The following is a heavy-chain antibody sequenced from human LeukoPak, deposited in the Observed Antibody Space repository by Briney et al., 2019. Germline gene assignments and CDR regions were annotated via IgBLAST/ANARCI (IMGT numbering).Heavy chain of an antibody. CDR3: ARDRPEYYYDSSGYMVHYFDY. CDR1: GYTFTGYY. V-gene: IGHV1-2*02. Sequence: GASVKVSCKASGYTFTGYYMHWVRQAPGQGLEWLGWINPNSGDTNYAQKFQGRVTMTRDTSISTAYMELSRLRSDDTAVYYCARDRPEYYYDSSGYMVHYFDYWGQGTLVTVSS. D-gene: IGHD3-22*01. CDR2: INPNSGDT. J-gene: IGHJ4*02.